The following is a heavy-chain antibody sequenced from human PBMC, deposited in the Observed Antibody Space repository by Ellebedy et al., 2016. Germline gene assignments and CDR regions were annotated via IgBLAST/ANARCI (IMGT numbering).Heavy chain of an antibody. CDR1: GYTFTGYY. D-gene: IGHD6-19*01. V-gene: IGHV1-2*02. Sequence: ASVKVSXXASGYTFTGYYMHWVRQAPGQGLEWMGWINPNSGGTNYAQKFQGRVTMTRDTSISTAYMEMSRLRSDDTAVYYCARDLSVAGYNWFNPWGQGTLVTVSS. CDR3: ARDLSVAGYNWFNP. CDR2: INPNSGGT. J-gene: IGHJ5*02.